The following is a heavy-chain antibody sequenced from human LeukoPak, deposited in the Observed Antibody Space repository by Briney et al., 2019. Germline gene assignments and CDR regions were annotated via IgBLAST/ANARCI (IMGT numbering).Heavy chain of an antibody. CDR2: IGGSGATT. J-gene: IGHJ4*02. D-gene: IGHD1-1*01. V-gene: IGHV3-23*01. CDR1: GFTFSSFG. CDR3: ARPGNEVY. Sequence: PGGSLRLSCAASGFTFSSFGMTWVRQAPGKGLDWVSSIGGSGATTYYAESVKGRFTISRDNSKNTMYLQMNSLRAEDTAVYYCARPGNEVYWGQGTLVTVSS.